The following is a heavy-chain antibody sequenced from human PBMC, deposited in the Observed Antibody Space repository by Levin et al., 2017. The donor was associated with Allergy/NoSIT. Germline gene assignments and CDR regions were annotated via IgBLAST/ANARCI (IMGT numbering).Heavy chain of an antibody. J-gene: IGHJ2*01. CDR3: ARMFGL. V-gene: IGHV3-48*01. Sequence: GGSLRLSCAASGFTFSNYNMNWVRQAPGKGLEWVSYISSSSNTIYYADSVKGRFTISRDNAKNSLYLQMNSLRAEDTAVYYCARMFGLWGRGTLVTVSS. CDR1: GFTFSNYN. CDR2: ISSSSNTI.